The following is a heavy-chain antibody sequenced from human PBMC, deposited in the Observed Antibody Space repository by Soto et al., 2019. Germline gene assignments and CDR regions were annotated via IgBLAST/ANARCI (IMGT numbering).Heavy chain of an antibody. CDR3: ARRIPFGYGMDV. V-gene: IGHV3-64*01. Sequence: EVPLVESGGGLVLPGGSLRLSCAASGFTFSSYAMHWVRQAPGKGLECVSAITSNGGNTDYANSVKGRFTISRDNSKNTLYLQMGSLRAEDMAVYYCARRIPFGYGMDVWGQGTTVTVSS. CDR2: ITSNGGNT. J-gene: IGHJ6*02. D-gene: IGHD2-21*01. CDR1: GFTFSSYA.